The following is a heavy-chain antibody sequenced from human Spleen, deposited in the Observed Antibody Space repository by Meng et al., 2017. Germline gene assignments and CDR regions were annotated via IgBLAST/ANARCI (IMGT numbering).Heavy chain of an antibody. CDR1: GESFSDYD. CDR3: ARGPITITHYFDY. V-gene: IGHV4-34*01. J-gene: IGHJ4*02. D-gene: IGHD1-20*01. CDR2: INHSRST. Sequence: QVHLHDRVAGLLKPSEPLSITCMVSGESFSDYDMNWIRQPPGKGLEWIGCINHSRSTNYNPSIERRAIILVDNSQINPSQMLRSVPAADSAVYYYARGPITITHYFDYWGQGTLVTVSS.